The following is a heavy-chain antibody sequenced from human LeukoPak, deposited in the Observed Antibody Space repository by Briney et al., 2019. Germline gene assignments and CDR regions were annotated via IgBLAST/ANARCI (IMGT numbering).Heavy chain of an antibody. CDR1: GGSFSGYY. Sequence: SETLSLTCAVYGGSFSGYYWSWIRQPPGKGPEWIGEINHSGSTNYNPSLKSRVTISVDTSKNQFSLKLSSVTAADTAVYYCARRVGYFDYWGQGTLVTVSS. CDR2: INHSGST. CDR3: ARRVGYFDY. D-gene: IGHD1-26*01. V-gene: IGHV4-34*01. J-gene: IGHJ4*02.